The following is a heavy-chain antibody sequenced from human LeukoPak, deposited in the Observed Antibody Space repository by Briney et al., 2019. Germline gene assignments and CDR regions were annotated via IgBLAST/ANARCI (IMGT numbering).Heavy chain of an antibody. Sequence: PGGSLRLSCAASGFTFSSYAMCWVRQAPGKGLEWVSGIRGSGDITYYADSVKGRFTISRDNFKNTLYLQMNSLRAEDTAVYYCAKTRIVCTSVSCPGGGFDYWGHGTLVTVSS. CDR1: GFTFSSYA. V-gene: IGHV3-23*01. D-gene: IGHD2-2*01. CDR2: IRGSGDIT. CDR3: AKTRIVCTSVSCPGGGFDY. J-gene: IGHJ4*01.